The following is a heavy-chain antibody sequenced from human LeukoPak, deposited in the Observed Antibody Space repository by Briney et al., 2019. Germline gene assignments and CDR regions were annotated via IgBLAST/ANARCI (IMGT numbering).Heavy chain of an antibody. V-gene: IGHV3-9*01. D-gene: IGHD6-13*01. CDR2: ITWNSGDI. Sequence: GRSLRLSCAASGFTFDDYAMHWVRQAPGKGVEWVSGITWNSGDIDYADSVKGRFTISRDNAKNSLYLQMNSLRPEDTAFYYCAKDLAAAGTDAFDVWGQGTMVTVSS. CDR1: GFTFDDYA. CDR3: AKDLAAAGTDAFDV. J-gene: IGHJ3*01.